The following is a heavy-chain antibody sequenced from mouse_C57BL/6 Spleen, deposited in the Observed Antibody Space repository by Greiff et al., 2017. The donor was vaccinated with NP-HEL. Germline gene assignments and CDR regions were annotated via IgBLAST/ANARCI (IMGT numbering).Heavy chain of an antibody. D-gene: IGHD2-1*01. V-gene: IGHV5-4*01. J-gene: IGHJ4*01. CDR3: ARDYYDYDAMDY. CDR2: ISDGGSYT. Sequence: DVQLVESGGGLVKPGGSLKLSCAASGFTFSSYAMSWVRQTPEKRLEWVATISDGGSYTYYPDNVKGRFTISRDNAKNNLYLQMSHLKSEDTAMYYCARDYYDYDAMDYWGQGTSVTVSS. CDR1: GFTFSSYA.